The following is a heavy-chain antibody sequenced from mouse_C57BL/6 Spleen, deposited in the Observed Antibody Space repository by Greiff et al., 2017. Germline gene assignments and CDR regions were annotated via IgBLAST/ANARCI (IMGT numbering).Heavy chain of an antibody. D-gene: IGHD4-1*01. Sequence: EVKLMESGGGLVKPGGSLKLSCAASGFTFSDSGMHWVRQAPEKGLAWVAYISSGSSTIYYADTVKGRFTISRDNAENTLFLQMTSLRSEDTAMYYCAKTGPGIIDYAMDYWGQGTSVTVSS. J-gene: IGHJ4*01. CDR2: ISSGSSTI. CDR1: GFTFSDSG. CDR3: AKTGPGIIDYAMDY. V-gene: IGHV5-17*01.